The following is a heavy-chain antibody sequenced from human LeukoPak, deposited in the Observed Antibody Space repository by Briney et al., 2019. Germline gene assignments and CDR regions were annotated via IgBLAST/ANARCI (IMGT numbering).Heavy chain of an antibody. Sequence: SETLSLTCTVSGGSISSYYWSWIRQPPGKGLEWIGYIYYSGSTNYNPSLKSRATISVDTSKNQFSLKLSSVTAADTAVYYSARIPNYYGSGSYGMDVWGQGTTVTVSS. J-gene: IGHJ6*02. V-gene: IGHV4-59*01. CDR2: IYYSGST. D-gene: IGHD3-10*01. CDR3: ARIPNYYGSGSYGMDV. CDR1: GGSISSYY.